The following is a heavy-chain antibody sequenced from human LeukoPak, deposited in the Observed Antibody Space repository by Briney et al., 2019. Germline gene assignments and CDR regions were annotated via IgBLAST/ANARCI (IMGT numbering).Heavy chain of an antibody. CDR2: INPYNGKT. CDR1: GYSFTTYG. D-gene: IGHD3-3*01. CDR3: ARDPSGNPYFFDY. V-gene: IGHV1-18*01. J-gene: IGHJ4*02. Sequence: ASVKVSCKPSGYSFTTYGISWVRQAPGQGLEWVGWINPYNGKTNYAQKVQGRVTMTTDTSTSTAYMELRSLRSDDTAVCYCARDPSGNPYFFDYWGQGTLVTVSS.